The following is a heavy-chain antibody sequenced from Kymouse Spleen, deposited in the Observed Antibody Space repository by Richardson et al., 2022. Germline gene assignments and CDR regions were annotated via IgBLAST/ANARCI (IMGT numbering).Heavy chain of an antibody. D-gene: IGHD3-10*01. CDR2: IWYDGSNK. J-gene: IGHJ5*02. Sequence: QVQLVESGGGVVQPGRSLRLSCAASGFTFSSYGMHWVRQAPGKGLEWVAVIWYDGSNKYYADSVKGRFTISRDNSKNTLYLQMNSLRAEDTAVYYCARGGITMVRGVIPYNWFDPWGQGTLVTVSS. CDR1: GFTFSSYG. V-gene: IGHV3-33*01. CDR3: ARGGITMVRGVIPYNWFDP.